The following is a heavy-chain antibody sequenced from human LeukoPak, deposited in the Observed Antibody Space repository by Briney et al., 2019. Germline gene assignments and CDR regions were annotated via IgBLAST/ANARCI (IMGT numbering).Heavy chain of an antibody. CDR1: GFTFSSYS. CDR3: AREIVVVPAVYDY. D-gene: IGHD2-2*01. J-gene: IGHJ4*02. V-gene: IGHV3-21*01. Sequence: NPGGSLRLSCAASGFTFSSYSMNWVRQAPGKGLEWVSSISSSSSYIYYADSVKGRFTISRDNAKNSPYLQMNSLRAEDTAVYYCAREIVVVPAVYDYWGQGTLVTVSS. CDR2: ISSSSSYI.